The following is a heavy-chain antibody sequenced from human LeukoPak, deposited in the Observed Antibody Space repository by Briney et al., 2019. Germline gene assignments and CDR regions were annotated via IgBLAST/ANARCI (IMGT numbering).Heavy chain of an antibody. CDR1: GFTFSDYY. CDR3: ATDTAISRGAFDI. J-gene: IGHJ3*02. V-gene: IGHV3-11*04. Sequence: GGSLRLSCAASGFTFSDYYMSWIRQAPGKGLEWVSYISSSGSTIYYADSVKGRFTISRDNAKNSLYLQMNSLRAEDTAVYYCATDTAISRGAFDIWGQGTMVTVSS. CDR2: ISSSGSTI. D-gene: IGHD5-18*01.